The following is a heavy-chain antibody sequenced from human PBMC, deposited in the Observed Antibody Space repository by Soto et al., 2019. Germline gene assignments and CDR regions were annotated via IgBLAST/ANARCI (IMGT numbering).Heavy chain of an antibody. CDR1: GGSISSYY. CDR3: ARAYGVGAGDY. D-gene: IGHD4-17*01. CDR2: IYYSGST. V-gene: IGHV4-59*01. Sequence: QVQLQESGPGLVKPSETLSLTCTVSGGSISSYYWSWIRQPPGEGLEWIGYIYYSGSTNYNPSLKSRVTISVDTSKNQFSLKLSSVTAADTAVYYCARAYGVGAGDYWGQGTLVTVSS. J-gene: IGHJ4*02.